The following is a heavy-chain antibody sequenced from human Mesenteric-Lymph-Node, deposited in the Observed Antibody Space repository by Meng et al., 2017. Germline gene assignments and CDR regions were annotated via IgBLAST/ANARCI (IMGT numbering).Heavy chain of an antibody. CDR3: AKNVWIAGAAYDPFDE. Sequence: GGSLRLSCTVSGGSISSSSYYWGWIRQPPGKGPEWISLVSNTGTATKYADSVKGRFTISRDSAKNSVFLQMDSLTVDDTAVYYCAKNVWIAGAAYDPFDEWGQGTMVTVSS. D-gene: IGHD1-26*01. CDR1: GGSISSSSYY. V-gene: IGHV3-11*04. CDR2: VSNTGTAT. J-gene: IGHJ3*01.